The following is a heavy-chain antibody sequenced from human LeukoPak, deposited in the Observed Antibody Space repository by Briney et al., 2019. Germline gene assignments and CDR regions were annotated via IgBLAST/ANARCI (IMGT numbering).Heavy chain of an antibody. J-gene: IGHJ4*02. Sequence: GGSLRLSCAASGFTFSSYSMNWVRQAPGKGLEWVSSISSSSSYIYYADSVKGRFTISRDNAKNSLYLQMNSLRAEDTAVYYCARVGSTGTTGKFDYWGQGTLVTVSS. D-gene: IGHD1-1*01. CDR3: ARVGSTGTTGKFDY. V-gene: IGHV3-21*01. CDR1: GFTFSSYS. CDR2: ISSSSSYI.